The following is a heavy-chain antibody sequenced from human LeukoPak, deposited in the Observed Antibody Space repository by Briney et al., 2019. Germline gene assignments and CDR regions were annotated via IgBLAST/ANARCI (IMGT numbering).Heavy chain of an antibody. CDR3: VGDPPNSGYAFQV. CDR1: GFSFSLYG. V-gene: IGHV3-33*01. Sequence: PGRSLRLSCGASGFSFSLYGMHWVRQAPGKGLECVAFIWAAGNDDFYAGSVKGRFTISRDNSKNMVYLQMNSLRAEDTALYYCVGDPPNSGYAFQVWGHGTVVTVSS. D-gene: IGHD3-22*01. J-gene: IGHJ3*01. CDR2: IWAAGNDD.